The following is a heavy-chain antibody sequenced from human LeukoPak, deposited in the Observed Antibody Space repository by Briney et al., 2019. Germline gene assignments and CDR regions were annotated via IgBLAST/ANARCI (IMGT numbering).Heavy chain of an antibody. CDR2: IKQDGTEK. D-gene: IGHD6-13*01. V-gene: IGHV3-7*05. J-gene: IGHJ4*02. CDR3: TRDVGAAGY. CDR1: GFTFSSYW. Sequence: GGSLRLSCAASGFTFSSYWMSWVRQAPGKGLEWVANIKQDGTEKYYVDSVKSRFTISRDNAKNSLYLQMSSLRAEDTAVYYCTRDVGAAGYWGQGTLVTVSS.